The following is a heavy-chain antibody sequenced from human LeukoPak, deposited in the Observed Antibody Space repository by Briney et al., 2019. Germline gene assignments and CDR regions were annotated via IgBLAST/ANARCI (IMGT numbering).Heavy chain of an antibody. V-gene: IGHV1-2*02. Sequence: GASVKVSCKASAYTFTGYYMHWVRQAPGQGLEWMGWINPNSGGTNYAQKFQGRVTMTRDTSISTAYMELSRLRSDDTAVYYCARGNDILTGEGFDYWGQGTLVTVSS. CDR1: AYTFTGYY. CDR3: ARGNDILTGEGFDY. J-gene: IGHJ4*02. CDR2: INPNSGGT. D-gene: IGHD3-9*01.